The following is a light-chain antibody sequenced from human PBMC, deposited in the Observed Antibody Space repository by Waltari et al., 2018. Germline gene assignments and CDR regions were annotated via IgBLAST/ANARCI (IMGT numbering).Light chain of an antibody. V-gene: IGKV3-11*01. CDR2: DAS. Sequence: VVLTQSPVTLSLSPGETATLSCRASQTIGTYLAWYQHNLGQSPRLLIYDASTRATGIPAKFSGSGSGTDFTLTISGLEAEDSAIYYCQQRYNWPPLTFGGGTKVQTK. CDR1: QTIGTY. CDR3: QQRYNWPPLT. J-gene: IGKJ4*01.